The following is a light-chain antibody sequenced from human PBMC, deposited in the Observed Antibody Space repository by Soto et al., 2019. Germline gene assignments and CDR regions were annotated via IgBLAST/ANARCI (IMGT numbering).Light chain of an antibody. V-gene: IGLV2-14*03. CDR3: SSYSISTAYL. CDR1: SSDGGGYDY. J-gene: IGLJ1*01. Sequence: QSALTQPASVSGSPGQSITISCTGTSSDGGGYDYFSGYQLHAGQATKLMVFEVSNRPSGVSYRCSGSKSGNTASLTISGLQAEDEADYFCSSYSISTAYLFGTGTKVTVL. CDR2: EVS.